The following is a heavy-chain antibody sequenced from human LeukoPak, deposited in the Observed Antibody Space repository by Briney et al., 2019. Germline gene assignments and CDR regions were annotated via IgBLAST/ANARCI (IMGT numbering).Heavy chain of an antibody. V-gene: IGHV3-49*04. CDR1: GFTFSNYA. Sequence: PGRSLRLSCAASGFTFSNYAMTWVRQAPGKGLEWVGFIASETYGGTAEYAASVKGRFTISRDDSESIAYLQMNSLKTEDTAVYYCTRDQTPYYWGQGTLVTVSS. CDR2: IASETYGGTA. J-gene: IGHJ4*02. CDR3: TRDQTPYY.